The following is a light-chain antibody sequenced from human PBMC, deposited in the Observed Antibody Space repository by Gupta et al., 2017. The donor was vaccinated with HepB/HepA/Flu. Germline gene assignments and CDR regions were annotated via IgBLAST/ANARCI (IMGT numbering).Light chain of an antibody. J-gene: IGLJ2*01. CDR2: SND. CDR1: SSNIGSYT. CDR3: AAWDDSLNVVL. Sequence: QSVLTQPPSASGTPEQRVTISCSGSSSNIGSYTVKWYLQLPGTAPNLLIYSNDQRPSWVPDRFSASKSGTSASLAISGLQSEDEADYYCAAWDDSLNVVLFGGGTKVTVL. V-gene: IGLV1-44*01.